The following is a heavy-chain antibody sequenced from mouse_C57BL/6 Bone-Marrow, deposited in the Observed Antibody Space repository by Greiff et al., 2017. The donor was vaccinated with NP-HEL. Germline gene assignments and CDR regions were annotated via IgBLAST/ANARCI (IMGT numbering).Heavy chain of an antibody. CDR3: TGFYYYGSSGWFAY. CDR1: GFTFSNYW. J-gene: IGHJ3*01. D-gene: IGHD1-1*01. CDR2: IRLKSDNYAT. Sequence: DVMLVESGGGLVQPGGSMKLSCVASGFTFSNYWMNWVRQSPEKGLEWVAQIRLKSDNYATHYAESVKGRFTISRDDSNSSVYLQMNNLRAEDTGIYYCTGFYYYGSSGWFAYWGQGTLVTVSA. V-gene: IGHV6-3*01.